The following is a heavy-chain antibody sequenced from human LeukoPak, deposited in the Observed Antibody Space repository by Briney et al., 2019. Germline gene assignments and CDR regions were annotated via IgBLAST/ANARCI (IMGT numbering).Heavy chain of an antibody. CDR3: ARLWVVVPYYYYYGMDV. CDR1: GGSISSGYH. Sequence: PSETLSLTCTVSGGSISSGYHWGWIRQPPGKGLEWIGSIYYSGTTYYNSTLKSRVTISVDTSKNQFSLKLSSVTAADTAVYYCARLWVVVPYYYYYGMDVWGQGTTVTVSS. J-gene: IGHJ6*02. D-gene: IGHD2-2*01. CDR2: IYYSGTT. V-gene: IGHV4-38-2*02.